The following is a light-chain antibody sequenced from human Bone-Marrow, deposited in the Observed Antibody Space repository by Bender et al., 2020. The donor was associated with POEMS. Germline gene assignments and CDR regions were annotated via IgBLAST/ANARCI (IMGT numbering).Light chain of an antibody. CDR1: SSDVGGYNY. V-gene: IGLV2-8*01. CDR3: CSYEGSSTFA. CDR2: DVI. Sequence: QSALTQPPSASGSLGQSVTISCTGTSSDVGGYNYVSWFQQHPGKAPKLMIYDVIQRPSRVPYRFSGSKSGNTASLTISGLQADDEADYYCCSYEGSSTFAFGGGTKVTVL. J-gene: IGLJ2*01.